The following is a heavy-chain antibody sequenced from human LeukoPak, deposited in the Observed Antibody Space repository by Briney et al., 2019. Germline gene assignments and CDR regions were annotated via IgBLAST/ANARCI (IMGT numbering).Heavy chain of an antibody. CDR1: GFTFSSYG. D-gene: IGHD5-18*01. CDR3: AKPEIQLWSFDY. J-gene: IGHJ4*02. Sequence: PGRSLRLSCAASGFTFSSYGMHWVRQAPGKGLEWVAFIRYDGSNKYYADSVKGRFTISRDNSKNTLYLQMNSLRAEDTAVYYCAKPEIQLWSFDYWGQGTLVTVSS. CDR2: IRYDGSNK. V-gene: IGHV3-30*02.